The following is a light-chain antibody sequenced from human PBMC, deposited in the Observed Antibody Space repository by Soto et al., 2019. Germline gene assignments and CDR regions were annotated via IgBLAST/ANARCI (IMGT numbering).Light chain of an antibody. V-gene: IGKV1-9*01. CDR1: QGVRSY. CDR3: QQLYSYPYT. Sequence: GDRVTITCRASQGVRSYLAWYQHRPRKAPKLLVYDAYTLQNGVPSRFSGSGSGTDFTLTISSLQPEDFATYYCQQLYSYPYTFGQGTKLEIK. J-gene: IGKJ2*01. CDR2: DAY.